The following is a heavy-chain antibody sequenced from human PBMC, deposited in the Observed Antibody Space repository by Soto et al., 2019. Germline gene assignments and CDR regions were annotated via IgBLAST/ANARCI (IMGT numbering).Heavy chain of an antibody. V-gene: IGHV1-69*13. CDR3: ATTHGPWVATTYGMDV. Sequence: ASVKVSCKASGGTFSSYAISWVRQAPGQGLEWMGGIIPIFGTANYAQKFQGRVTITADESTSTAYMELSSLRSEDTAVYYCATTHGPWVATTYGMDVWGQGTTVTVPS. J-gene: IGHJ6*02. CDR1: GGTFSSYA. CDR2: IIPIFGTA. D-gene: IGHD5-12*01.